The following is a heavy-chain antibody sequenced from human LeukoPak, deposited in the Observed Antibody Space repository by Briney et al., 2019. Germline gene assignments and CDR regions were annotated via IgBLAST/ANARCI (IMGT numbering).Heavy chain of an antibody. Sequence: ASVKVSCKASGYTFTSYGISWVRQAPGQGLEWMGWISAYNGNTNYAQKLQGRVTMTTDTSTSTAYMELRSLRSDDTAVYYCARPHDSSGYYPRGNYYFDYWGQGTLVTVSS. CDR3: ARPHDSSGYYPRGNYYFDY. CDR2: ISAYNGNT. V-gene: IGHV1-18*01. CDR1: GYTFTSYG. D-gene: IGHD3-22*01. J-gene: IGHJ4*02.